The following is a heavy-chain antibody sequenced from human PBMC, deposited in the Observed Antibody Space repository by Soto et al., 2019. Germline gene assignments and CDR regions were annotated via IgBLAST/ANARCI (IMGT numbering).Heavy chain of an antibody. D-gene: IGHD3-3*01. CDR2: INHSGST. CDR1: GGSFSGSY. Sequence: PSEPLSLTCAVYGGSFSGSYWSWIRQPPGKGLEWIGEINHSGSTNYNPSLKSRVTISVDTSKNQFSLKLSSVTAADTAVYYCARVTIFGVVTRYWGQGTLVTVSS. CDR3: ARVTIFGVVTRY. J-gene: IGHJ4*02. V-gene: IGHV4-34*01.